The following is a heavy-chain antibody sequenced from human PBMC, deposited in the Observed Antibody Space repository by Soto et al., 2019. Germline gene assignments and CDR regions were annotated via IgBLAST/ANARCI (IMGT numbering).Heavy chain of an antibody. Sequence: EVQLLESGGGLVQPGGSLRLSCAASGFTFSSYAMSWVRQAPGKGLEWVSGISDSGRSTYYADSAKGRFTISRDNSKNTLYLQMNRLRAEDTAVYYCSKGTTGSAYWGQGTLVTVSS. D-gene: IGHD4-17*01. J-gene: IGHJ4*02. CDR2: ISDSGRST. CDR1: GFTFSSYA. V-gene: IGHV3-23*01. CDR3: SKGTTGSAY.